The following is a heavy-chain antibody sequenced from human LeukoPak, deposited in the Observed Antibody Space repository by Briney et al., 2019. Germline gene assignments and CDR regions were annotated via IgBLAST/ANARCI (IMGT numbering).Heavy chain of an antibody. J-gene: IGHJ4*02. D-gene: IGHD3-3*01. CDR2: IYYSGST. CDR1: GGSISSYY. Sequence: SETLSLTCTVSGGSISSYYWSWMRQPPGKGLEWLGYIYYSGSTNYNPSLRSRVTISVDTSKNQFSLKLRSVIAADTAVYYCARGRGFGVVSFDYWGQGALVTVSS. CDR3: ARGRGFGVVSFDY. V-gene: IGHV4-59*01.